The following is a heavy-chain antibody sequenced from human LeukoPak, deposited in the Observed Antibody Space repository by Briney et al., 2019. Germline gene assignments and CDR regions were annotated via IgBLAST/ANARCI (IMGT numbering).Heavy chain of an antibody. CDR2: ISAYNGNT. D-gene: IGHD6-6*01. CDR1: GYTFTSYG. J-gene: IGHJ4*02. Sequence: EASVKVSCKASGYTFTSYGISWVRQAPGQGLEWMGWISAYNGNTNYAQKLQGRGTMTTDTSTSTAYMELRSLRSDDTAVYYCARVRAARPEEDYFDYWGQGTLVTVSS. V-gene: IGHV1-18*01. CDR3: ARVRAARPEEDYFDY.